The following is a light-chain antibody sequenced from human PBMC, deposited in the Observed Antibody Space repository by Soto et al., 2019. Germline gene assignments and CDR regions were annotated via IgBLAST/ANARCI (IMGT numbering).Light chain of an antibody. CDR1: QSLLQSNGNNH. V-gene: IGKV2-28*01. Sequence: DIVLTQSPLSLPVTPGEPASISCRSSQSLLQSNGNNHVDWYLQRPGQSPQLLLYLASSRASGVPDRFSGSGSGTEFSLEISRVEAEDVGVYYCLLAAQSPLTVGQGTRLEIK. CDR3: LLAAQSPLT. CDR2: LAS. J-gene: IGKJ5*01.